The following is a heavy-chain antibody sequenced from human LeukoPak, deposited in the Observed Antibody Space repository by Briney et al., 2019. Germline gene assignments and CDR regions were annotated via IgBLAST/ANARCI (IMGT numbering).Heavy chain of an antibody. D-gene: IGHD5-18*01. V-gene: IGHV3-23*01. Sequence: GGSLRLSCAVSGFTFSSYAMSWVRQAPGKGLQWVSAIGGSGSTTYYADSVKGRFTISRDNSKNTLYLQMNSLRAEDTAVYYCAEDTKSGYSYGDLDYWGQGTLVTVSS. CDR3: AEDTKSGYSYGDLDY. CDR1: GFTFSSYA. CDR2: IGGSGSTT. J-gene: IGHJ4*02.